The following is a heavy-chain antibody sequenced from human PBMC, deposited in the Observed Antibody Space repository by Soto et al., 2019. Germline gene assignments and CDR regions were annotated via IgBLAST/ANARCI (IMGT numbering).Heavy chain of an antibody. J-gene: IGHJ6*02. CDR2: IKQDGSEK. CDR3: ARDGKTAIFGVVILPYYYYGMDV. CDR1: GFTFSSYW. Sequence: PGGSLRLSCAASGFTFSSYWMSWVRQAPGKGLEWVANIKQDGSEKYYVDSVKGRFTISRDNAKNSLYLQMNSLRAEDTAVYYCARDGKTAIFGVVILPYYYYGMDVWGQGTTVTVSS. V-gene: IGHV3-7*03. D-gene: IGHD3-3*01.